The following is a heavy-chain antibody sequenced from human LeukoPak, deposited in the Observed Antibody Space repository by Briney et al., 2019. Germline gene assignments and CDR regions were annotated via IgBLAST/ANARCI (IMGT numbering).Heavy chain of an antibody. CDR1: GYTFTSYG. CDR2: ISAYNGNT. CDR3: ARALHSYGLSYYFDF. J-gene: IGHJ4*01. D-gene: IGHD5-18*01. V-gene: IGHV1-18*01. Sequence: ASVKVSCKASGYTFTSYGISWVRQAPGQGLEWMGWISAYNGNTNYAQKVQGRVTMTTDTSTSTAYMELRSLRSDDTAVYYCARALHSYGLSYYFDFWGQGTLLTVSS.